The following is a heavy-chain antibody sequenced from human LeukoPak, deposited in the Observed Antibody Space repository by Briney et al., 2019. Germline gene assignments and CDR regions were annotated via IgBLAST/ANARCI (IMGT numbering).Heavy chain of an antibody. Sequence: GESLKISCQGSGYRFTSYWIGWVRQMSGKGLEWMGIIYPGDSDTKYSPSFQGQVTISADKSISTTYLQWSSLRASDTAMYYCARRSTMTTIDYWGQGTLVTVSS. CDR2: IYPGDSDT. CDR1: GYRFTSYW. CDR3: ARRSTMTTIDY. J-gene: IGHJ4*02. V-gene: IGHV5-51*01. D-gene: IGHD4-17*01.